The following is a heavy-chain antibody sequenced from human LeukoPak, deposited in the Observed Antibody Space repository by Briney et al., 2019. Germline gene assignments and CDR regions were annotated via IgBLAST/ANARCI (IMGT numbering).Heavy chain of an antibody. D-gene: IGHD3-16*02. CDR3: ARGEDIWGSYRSPYFDY. Sequence: GGSLRLSCAGSGFSFSNYWMSWVRQAPGKGLEWVSSISSSSSYIYYADSVKGRFTISRDNAKNSLYLQMNSLRAEDTAVYYCARGEDIWGSYRSPYFDYWGQGTLVTVSS. V-gene: IGHV3-21*01. J-gene: IGHJ4*02. CDR1: GFSFSNYW. CDR2: ISSSSSYI.